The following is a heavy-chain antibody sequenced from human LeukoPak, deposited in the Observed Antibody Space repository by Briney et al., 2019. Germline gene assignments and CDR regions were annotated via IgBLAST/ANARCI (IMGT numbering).Heavy chain of an antibody. CDR1: GASLSSYY. CDR3: ATGYYEPFAN. V-gene: IGHV4-59*01. D-gene: IGHD3-22*01. CDR2: ISVTRIT. J-gene: IGHJ4*02. Sequence: NRSETVSLTCGVSGASLSSYYWDWLRQSPGKRLEWMGYISVTRITDGTLYPKSRVSISLDTSKKQFSLRLRSVTSADSAVYYCATGYYEPFANWGPGILVTVSS.